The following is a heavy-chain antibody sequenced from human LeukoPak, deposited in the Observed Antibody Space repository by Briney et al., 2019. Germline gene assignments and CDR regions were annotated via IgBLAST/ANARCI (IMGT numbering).Heavy chain of an antibody. Sequence: GGSLRLSCTASGFTSDDYGMSWVRQAPGKGLEWVSGINWNGGSTGYADSVKGRFTISRDNAKNSLYLQMNSLRAEDTALYYCARDLGGSYRPYYFDYWGQGTLVTVSS. D-gene: IGHD1-26*01. CDR3: ARDLGGSYRPYYFDY. J-gene: IGHJ4*02. CDR1: GFTSDDYG. CDR2: INWNGGST. V-gene: IGHV3-20*04.